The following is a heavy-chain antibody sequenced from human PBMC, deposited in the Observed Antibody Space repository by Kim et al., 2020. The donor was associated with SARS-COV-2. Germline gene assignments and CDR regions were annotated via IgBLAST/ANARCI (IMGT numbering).Heavy chain of an antibody. CDR1: GFTVSSYW. V-gene: IGHV3-74*01. Sequence: GGSLRLSCAASGFTVSSYWMHWVRQPPGKGLVWVSRISSDGSTTNYADSVKGRFTISRDNAKNTLYLQMNSLRAEDTAVYYCARRIATAGIYYFDYCGQG. CDR2: ISSDGSTT. CDR3: ARRIATAGIYYFDY. J-gene: IGHJ4*02. D-gene: IGHD6-13*01.